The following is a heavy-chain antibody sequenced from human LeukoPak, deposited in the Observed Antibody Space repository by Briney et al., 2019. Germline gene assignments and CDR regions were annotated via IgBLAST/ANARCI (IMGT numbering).Heavy chain of an antibody. V-gene: IGHV4-34*01. J-gene: IGHJ4*02. CDR2: INHSGST. CDR3: ARGGYVDY. CDR1: GGSFSGYY. Sequence: SETLSLTCAVYGGSFSGYYWSWIRQPPGKGLEWIGEINHSGSTNYNPSLKSRVTISVDTSKNQFSLKLSSVAAADTAVYYCARGGYVDYWGQGTLVTVSS.